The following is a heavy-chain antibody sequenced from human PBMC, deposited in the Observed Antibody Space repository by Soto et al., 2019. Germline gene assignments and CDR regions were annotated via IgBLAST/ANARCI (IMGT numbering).Heavy chain of an antibody. Sequence: ASVKVSCKASGYNFIGHYIHWVRHVPGQGREWMGEISCNSGDTKYAQKFQGRVTLTRDTSISTVYMEVRNLSPGDTAMYYCGRGRNGELGIFYWGQGTLVTVSS. V-gene: IGHV1-2*02. D-gene: IGHD1-7*01. J-gene: IGHJ4*02. CDR3: GRGRNGELGIFY. CDR2: ISCNSGDT. CDR1: GYNFIGHY.